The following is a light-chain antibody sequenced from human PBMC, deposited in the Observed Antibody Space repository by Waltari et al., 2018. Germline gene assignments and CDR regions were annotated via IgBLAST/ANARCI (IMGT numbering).Light chain of an antibody. CDR2: GAS. CDR3: QQYGSSPMYT. Sequence: EIVLTQSPGPLSLSPGDRATLSCRASQSVSSSYLAWYQQKPGQAPRLLIYGASSRATGIPDRFSGSGSGTDFTLTISRLEPEDFAVYYCQQYGSSPMYTFGQGTKLEIK. V-gene: IGKV3-20*01. CDR1: QSVSSSY. J-gene: IGKJ2*01.